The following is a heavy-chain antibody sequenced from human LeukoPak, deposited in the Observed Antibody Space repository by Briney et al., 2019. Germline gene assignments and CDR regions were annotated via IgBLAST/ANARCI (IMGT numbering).Heavy chain of an antibody. CDR1: GFTFSRYW. D-gene: IGHD2-8*01. J-gene: IGHJ3*02. Sequence: GGSLRHSCAASGFTFSRYWMTWVRQAPGKGLEWVASIKQDGSEKHYVDSVKGRFTISRDNAKNSLYLQMSSLRADDTAVYYCARSGLYEKWTDVDAFDIWGQGTMVTVSS. V-gene: IGHV3-7*01. CDR3: ARSGLYEKWTDVDAFDI. CDR2: IKQDGSEK.